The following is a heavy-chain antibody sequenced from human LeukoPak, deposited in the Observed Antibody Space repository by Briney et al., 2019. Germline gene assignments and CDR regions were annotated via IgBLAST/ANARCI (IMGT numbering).Heavy chain of an antibody. CDR1: GFTFSDYG. CDR2: ISGSGGST. V-gene: IGHV3-23*01. D-gene: IGHD2-15*01. CDR3: ANTRLLAEIDY. Sequence: PGGSLRLSCAASGFTFSDYGMSWVRQAPGKGLEWVSAISGSGGSTYYADSVKGRFTISRDNSKNTLYLQMNSLRAEDTAVYYCANTRLLAEIDYWGQGTLVTVSS. J-gene: IGHJ4*02.